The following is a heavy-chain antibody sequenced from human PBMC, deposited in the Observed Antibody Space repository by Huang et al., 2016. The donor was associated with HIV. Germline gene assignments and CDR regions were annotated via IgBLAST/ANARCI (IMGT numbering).Heavy chain of an antibody. V-gene: IGHV4-61*09. Sequence: VQLQESGPGLVKPSQTLSLSCNVSGASIASGSSFWNWIRQPAGGGLEWIGHICTPGSTHSNPSLKSRVAVSSDTSKNQFSLGLRSVTAADTAVYFCARGRVTSSGVVQSYDYWGQGSLVTVSS. CDR2: ICTPGST. CDR1: GASIASGSSF. CDR3: ARGRVTSSGVVQSYDY. D-gene: IGHD3-3*01. J-gene: IGHJ4*02.